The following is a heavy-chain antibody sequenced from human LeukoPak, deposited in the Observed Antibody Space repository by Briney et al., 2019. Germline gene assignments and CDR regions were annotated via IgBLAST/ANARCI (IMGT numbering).Heavy chain of an antibody. CDR1: GGSISRSNW. CDR3: AREDYYDSGAWYFDL. V-gene: IGHV4-4*02. J-gene: IGHJ2*01. D-gene: IGHD3-3*01. Sequence: SETLSLTCAVSGGSISRSNWWSWVRQPPGKGLEWIGEIYHSGSTNYNPSLKSRVTISVDKSKNQFSLKLSSVTAADTAVYYCAREDYYDSGAWYFDLWGRGTLVTVSS. CDR2: IYHSGST.